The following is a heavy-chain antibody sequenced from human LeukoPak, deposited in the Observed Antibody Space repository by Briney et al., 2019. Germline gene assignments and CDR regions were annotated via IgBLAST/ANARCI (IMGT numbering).Heavy chain of an antibody. V-gene: IGHV3-23*01. CDR1: GFTFRDSA. Sequence: GGSLRLSCAASGFTFRDSAMDWVRQAPGKGLEWVSLISHSGANTFYADSVKGRFTVSRDNSKNMMYLQMNSLRAEDTAVYYCAKGRGTTVTAAANYWGQGTLVTVSS. J-gene: IGHJ4*02. CDR3: AKGRGTTVTAAANY. D-gene: IGHD4-17*01. CDR2: ISHSGANT.